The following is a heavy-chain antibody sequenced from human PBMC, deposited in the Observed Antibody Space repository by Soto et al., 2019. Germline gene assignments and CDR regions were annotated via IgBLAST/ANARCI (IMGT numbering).Heavy chain of an antibody. V-gene: IGHV4-34*01. J-gene: IGHJ3*02. CDR3: ASPFFYTADAFDS. Sequence: QVQLQQWCAGLLKPSETLSLTCAVYGGSFSGYYWSWSRQPPGKGLECIGESNHSGSTNYNPSLKSRVTISVDTSKNRVSLKLSSVTAADTAVYYCASPFFYTADAFDSWGQETMVTVSS. D-gene: IGHD2-21*02. CDR1: GGSFSGYY. CDR2: SNHSGST.